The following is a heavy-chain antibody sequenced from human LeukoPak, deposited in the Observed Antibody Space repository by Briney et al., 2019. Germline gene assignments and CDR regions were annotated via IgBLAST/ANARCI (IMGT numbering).Heavy chain of an antibody. CDR1: GFTFSSYG. D-gene: IGHD3-9*01. CDR3: ARDLGQFADILTGYYSPAGY. CDR2: IWYDGSNK. J-gene: IGHJ4*02. Sequence: GGSLRLSCAASGFTFSSYGMHWVRQAPGKGLEWVAVIWYDGSNKYYADSVKGRFTISRDNSTNTLYLQMNSLRAEDTAVYYCARDLGQFADILTGYYSPAGYWGQGTLVTVSS. V-gene: IGHV3-33*01.